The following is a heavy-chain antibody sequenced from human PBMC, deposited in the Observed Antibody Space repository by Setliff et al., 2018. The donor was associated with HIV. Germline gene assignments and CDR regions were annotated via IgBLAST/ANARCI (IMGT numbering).Heavy chain of an antibody. CDR2: INVDSGNT. CDR1: GFPFSNYA. J-gene: IGHJ4*02. V-gene: IGHV1-3*03. D-gene: IGHD3-22*01. Sequence: RASVKVSCKASGFPFSNYAIHWVRQAPGQRLEWMGWINVDSGNTKYLQDLQGRVTITSDTSATTAYMEVSNLRSEDMAVYYCARERDSNGYQFDYWGQGTLVTVSS. CDR3: ARERDSNGYQFDY.